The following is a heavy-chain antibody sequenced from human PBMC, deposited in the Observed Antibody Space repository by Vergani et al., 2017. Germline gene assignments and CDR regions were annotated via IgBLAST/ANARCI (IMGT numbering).Heavy chain of an antibody. CDR2: IYTSGAT. J-gene: IGHJ3*01. D-gene: IGHD2-21*01. Sequence: QVQLQESGPGLVKPSQTLSLTCTVSGGSFSTGGQSWTSLRRSAGTGLEWIGRIYTSGATNYNPSLRRRAIMSVDASKKQFSLKLPSVTDADTAVYYCARDGGEYDKDALDVWGQGTKVTVTS. V-gene: IGHV4-61*02. CDR3: ARDGGEYDKDALDV. CDR1: GGSFSTGGQS.